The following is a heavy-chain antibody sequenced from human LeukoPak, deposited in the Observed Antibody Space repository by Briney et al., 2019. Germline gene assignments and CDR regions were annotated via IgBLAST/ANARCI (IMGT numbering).Heavy chain of an antibody. D-gene: IGHD4-23*01. CDR3: TRHTPTVVAFDI. J-gene: IGHJ3*02. CDR1: GFTFSGSA. Sequence: PGGSLRLSCAASGFTFSGSAMHWVRQASGKGLEWVGRIRSKANSYATAYAASVKGRFTISRDDSKNTAYLQMNSLKTEDTAVYYCTRHTPTVVAFDIWGQGTMVTASS. CDR2: IRSKANSYAT. V-gene: IGHV3-73*01.